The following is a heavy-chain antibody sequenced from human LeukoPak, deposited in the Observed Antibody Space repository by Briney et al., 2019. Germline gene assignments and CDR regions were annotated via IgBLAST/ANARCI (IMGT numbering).Heavy chain of an antibody. CDR3: AASYYYNAGGPFYFDF. V-gene: IGHV3-23*01. CDR1: GITFTSYA. CDR2: VYVGGSYT. Sequence: GGSLRLSCAASGITFTSYAISWVRQAPGKRLERASGVYVGGSYTYYADSVKGRFTISRDNSRNTLHLQMNSLRAEDTALYYCAASYYYNAGGPFYFDFWGQGALVTVSS. D-gene: IGHD3-10*01. J-gene: IGHJ4*02.